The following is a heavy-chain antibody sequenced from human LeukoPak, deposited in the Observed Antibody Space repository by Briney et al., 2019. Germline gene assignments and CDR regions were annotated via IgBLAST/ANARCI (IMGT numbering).Heavy chain of an antibody. D-gene: IGHD4-11*01. V-gene: IGHV4-4*07. CDR3: ARAEINDYSRY. J-gene: IGHJ4*02. Sequence: SETLSLTCTVFDDSLNNYYWTWIRQPAGKGLEWIGRVYTTGTTNYNPSLKSRVTMSVDTSENQFSLKLSSVTAADTAVYYCARAEINDYSRYWGQGIPVIVSS. CDR1: DDSLNNYY. CDR2: VYTTGTT.